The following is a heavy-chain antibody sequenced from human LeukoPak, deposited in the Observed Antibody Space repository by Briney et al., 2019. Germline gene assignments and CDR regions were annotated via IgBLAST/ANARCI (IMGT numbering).Heavy chain of an antibody. V-gene: IGHV1-2*02. CDR1: GYTFTGYY. Sequence: ASVKVSCKASGYTFTGYYMHWVRQAPGQGLEWMGWIKTNSGSANYAQTFPRRVTMTRDTSTNTDYMELSRLRSDDTTAYYCATDGGKVGATGPIDFWGQGTLVNVPS. J-gene: IGHJ4*02. CDR2: IKTNSGSA. CDR3: ATDGGKVGATGPIDF. D-gene: IGHD1-26*01.